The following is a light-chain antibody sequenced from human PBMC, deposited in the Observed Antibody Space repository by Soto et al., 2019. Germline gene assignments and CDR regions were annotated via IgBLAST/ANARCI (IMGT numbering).Light chain of an antibody. V-gene: IGKV3-15*01. CDR2: GAF. CDR3: QQYNISPFI. Sequence: EIVMTQSPATLSVSPGEIATLSCRASQSVLSKLAWYQQKPGQAPRLLIYGAFTRATNIPGRFSGSGSGTEFTRTISSLQSEDFAVYYCQQYNISPFIFGQGTRLEIK. J-gene: IGKJ5*01. CDR1: QSVLSK.